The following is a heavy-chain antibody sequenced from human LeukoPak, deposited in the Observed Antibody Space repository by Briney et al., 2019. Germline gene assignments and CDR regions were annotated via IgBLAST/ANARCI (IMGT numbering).Heavy chain of an antibody. Sequence: ASEKVSCKASGYTFTSYDINWVRQATGQGLEWMGWMNPNSGNTGYAQKFQGRVTMTRNTSISTAYMELSSLRSEDTAVYYCARGRAVYNWFDPWGQGTLVTVSS. CDR3: ARGRAVYNWFDP. CDR2: MNPNSGNT. CDR1: GYTFTSYD. D-gene: IGHD6-19*01. V-gene: IGHV1-8*01. J-gene: IGHJ5*02.